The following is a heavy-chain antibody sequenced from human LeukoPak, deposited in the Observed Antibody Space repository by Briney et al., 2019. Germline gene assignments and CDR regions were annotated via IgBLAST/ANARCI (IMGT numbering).Heavy chain of an antibody. J-gene: IGHJ4*02. CDR3: ARRGDYGDYPFDY. Sequence: PSGTQSLTCAVSDGSMTISNGWSWVRQPPGKGLEWIGEIYHSGSTNYNPSLKSRVTISVDKSKNQFSLKVRSVTAADTAVYYCARRGDYGDYPFDYWGQGTLVTVSS. CDR1: DGSMTISNG. V-gene: IGHV4-4*02. D-gene: IGHD4-17*01. CDR2: IYHSGST.